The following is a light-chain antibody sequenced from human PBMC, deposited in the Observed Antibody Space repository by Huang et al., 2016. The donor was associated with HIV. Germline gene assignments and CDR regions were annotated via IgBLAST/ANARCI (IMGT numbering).Light chain of an antibody. CDR3: LQEFNCPRT. CDR1: QDITND. Sequence: AIQLSQSPSSLSASVGDRVTITCRASQDITNDLGWYQQKPGKAPKLLISAASTLRSGVPARFSGSGSGTDFTLTISSLQPEDFATYFCLQEFNCPRTFGQGTRVEIK. J-gene: IGKJ1*01. CDR2: AAS. V-gene: IGKV1-6*02.